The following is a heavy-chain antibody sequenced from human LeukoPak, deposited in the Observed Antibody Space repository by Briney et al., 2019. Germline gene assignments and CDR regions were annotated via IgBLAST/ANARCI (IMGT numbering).Heavy chain of an antibody. D-gene: IGHD1-1*01. V-gene: IGHV3-74*01. J-gene: IGHJ3*02. CDR2: ISSDGSST. CDR3: ATTRYDAFDI. Sequence: PGGSLRLSCAASGFTFSNYWMHWVRQAPGKGLVWVSRISSDGSSTSYADSVRGRFTISRDNSKNTLCLQMNSLRAEDTAVYYCATTRYDAFDIWGQGTMVTVSS. CDR1: GFTFSNYW.